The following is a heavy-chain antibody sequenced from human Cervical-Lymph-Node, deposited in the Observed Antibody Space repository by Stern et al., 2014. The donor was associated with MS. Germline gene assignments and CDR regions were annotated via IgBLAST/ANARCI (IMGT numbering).Heavy chain of an antibody. Sequence: VHLVESGGAVVPPGRSLRLSCAASGFTFSSYGMHPVRQAPGKGLEWVTVISYDENHKYYAASVKGRFTISRDNSKNTLHLQMNSVTPDDTAIYYCARDYEDTSMLFDHWGQGTLVTVSS. CDR3: ARDYEDTSMLFDH. V-gene: IGHV3-30*03. CDR1: GFTFSSYG. D-gene: IGHD2-8*01. J-gene: IGHJ4*02. CDR2: ISYDENHK.